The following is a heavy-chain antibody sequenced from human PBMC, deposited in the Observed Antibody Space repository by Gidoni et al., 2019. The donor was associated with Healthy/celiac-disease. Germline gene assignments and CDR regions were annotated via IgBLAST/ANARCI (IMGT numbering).Heavy chain of an antibody. D-gene: IGHD2-21*01. J-gene: IGHJ6*02. Sequence: EVQLVESGGGLVKPGGSLRLSCAASGFTVSNAWMSWVRQAPGKGLEWVGRIKSKTDGGTPDYAAPVKGRFTISRDDSKNTLYLQMNSLKTEDTAVYYCTTETGLFGYYYGMDVWGQGTTVTVSS. V-gene: IGHV3-15*01. CDR1: GFTVSNAW. CDR3: TTETGLFGYYYGMDV. CDR2: IKSKTDGGTP.